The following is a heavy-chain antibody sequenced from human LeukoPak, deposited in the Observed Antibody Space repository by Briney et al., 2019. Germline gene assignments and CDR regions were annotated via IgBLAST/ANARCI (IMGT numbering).Heavy chain of an antibody. V-gene: IGHV4-39*07. J-gene: IGHJ4*02. Sequence: SETLSLTCTVSGVSVSSSNYYWGWIRQPPGMGLEGIVSVYRSGSASYNPSHKSRVTISVDTSKNQFSLKLSSVTAADTAVYYCARCYGRIGYFDYWGQGTLVTVSS. CDR1: GVSVSSSNYY. CDR2: VYRSGSA. CDR3: ARCYGRIGYFDY. D-gene: IGHD1-26*01.